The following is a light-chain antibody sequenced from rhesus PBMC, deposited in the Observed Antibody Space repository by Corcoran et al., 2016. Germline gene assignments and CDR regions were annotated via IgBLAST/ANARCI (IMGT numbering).Light chain of an antibody. CDR1: QSSSIW. Sequence: DIQMTQSPSSLPASVGDTVTITCRASQSSSIWLAWYQQKPGKAPKLLIYKASTLQSGVPAMVSGSGSGTGFTLPISNLQSKDFATYYSQHYGSSPRTFGRGTKVEIK. CDR2: KAS. CDR3: QHYGSSPRT. J-gene: IGKJ1*01. V-gene: IGKV1-22*01.